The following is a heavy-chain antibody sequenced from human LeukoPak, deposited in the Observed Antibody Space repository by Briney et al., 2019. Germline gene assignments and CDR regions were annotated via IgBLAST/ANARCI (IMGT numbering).Heavy chain of an antibody. CDR2: IYYSGST. D-gene: IGHD7-27*01. J-gene: IGHJ6*03. Sequence: SETLSLTCTVSGGSISSSSYYWGWIRQPPGQGLEWIGSIYYSGSTYYNPSLKSRVTISVDTSKNQFSLKLSSVTAADAAVYYCARRGDYTWGYYYYYMDVWGKGTTVTVSS. CDR3: ARRGDYTWGYYYYYMDV. V-gene: IGHV4-39*01. CDR1: GGSISSSSYY.